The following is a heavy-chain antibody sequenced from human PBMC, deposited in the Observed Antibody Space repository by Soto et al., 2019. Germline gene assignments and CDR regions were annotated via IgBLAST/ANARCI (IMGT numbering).Heavy chain of an antibody. J-gene: IGHJ4*02. D-gene: IGHD2-15*01. Sequence: QVQLVESGGGLVNAGGSLRLSCAASGFSFTDYYMSWIRQPPGKGLEWVSYISASGTITDYADSVRGRFTISRDTAKNSLFLKTNSLRAEDTAVYYCARDRRDCRSGSCRHNFFDYWGQGILVTVSS. CDR2: ISASGTIT. CDR3: ARDRRDCRSGSCRHNFFDY. CDR1: GFSFTDYY. V-gene: IGHV3-11*01.